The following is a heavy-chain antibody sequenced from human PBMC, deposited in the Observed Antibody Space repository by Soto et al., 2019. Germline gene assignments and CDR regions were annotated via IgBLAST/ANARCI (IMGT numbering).Heavy chain of an antibody. Sequence: GGSLRLSCAASGFTFSNAWMSWVRQAPGKGLEWVGRIKSKTDGGTTDYAAPVKGRFTISRDDSKNTLYLQMNSLKTEDTAVYYCTTDGDSIFGVVIDPDAFDIWGQGTMVTV. CDR1: GFTFSNAW. CDR3: TTDGDSIFGVVIDPDAFDI. V-gene: IGHV3-15*01. J-gene: IGHJ3*02. CDR2: IKSKTDGGTT. D-gene: IGHD3-3*01.